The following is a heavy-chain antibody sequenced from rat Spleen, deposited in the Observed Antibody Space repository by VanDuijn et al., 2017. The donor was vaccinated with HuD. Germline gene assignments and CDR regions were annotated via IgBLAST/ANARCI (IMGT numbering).Heavy chain of an antibody. J-gene: IGHJ2*01. D-gene: IGHD1-4*01. CDR1: GYSITSNY. CDR2: INYSGST. Sequence: EVQLQESGPGLVKPSQSLSLTCSVTGYSITSNYWGWIRKFPGNKMEWIGHINYSGSTSYNPSLKSRISITRDTSKNQFFLKLNSVTNEDIATYYSVRNGYSSFDYWGQGVMVTVSS. CDR3: VRNGYSSFDY. V-gene: IGHV3-1*01.